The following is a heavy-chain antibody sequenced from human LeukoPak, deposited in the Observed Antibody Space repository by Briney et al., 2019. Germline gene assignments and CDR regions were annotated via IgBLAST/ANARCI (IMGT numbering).Heavy chain of an antibody. CDR1: GFTFSSFW. CDR2: INSDGSST. Sequence: GGSLRLSCAASGFTFSSFWMHWVRQAPGKGLVWVSRINSDGSSTSYADSVKGRFTISRDNAKSTLYLQMNSLRAEDTAVYYCARDRYDFWSGYQYYYGMDVWGQGTTVTVSS. CDR3: ARDRYDFWSGYQYYYGMDV. V-gene: IGHV3-74*01. J-gene: IGHJ6*02. D-gene: IGHD3-3*01.